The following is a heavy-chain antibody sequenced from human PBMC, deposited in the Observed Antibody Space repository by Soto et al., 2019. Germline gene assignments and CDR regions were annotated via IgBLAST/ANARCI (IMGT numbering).Heavy chain of an antibody. J-gene: IGHJ4*02. V-gene: IGHV4-59*02. D-gene: IGHD1-26*01. CDR2: IYYTGTT. CDR1: GGSVSSYY. CDR3: ARDRSGSYCPSFFDY. Sequence: SETLSLTCTVSGGSVSSYYWSWIRQPPGKGLEWIGYIYYTGTTNYNPSLKSRVTISVDTSKNQFSLKLSSVTAADTAVYYCARDRSGSYCPSFFDYWGQGILVTVSS.